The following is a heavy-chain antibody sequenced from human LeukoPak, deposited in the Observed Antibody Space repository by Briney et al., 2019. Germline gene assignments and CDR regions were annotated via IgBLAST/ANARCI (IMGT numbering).Heavy chain of an antibody. J-gene: IGHJ4*02. D-gene: IGHD1-14*01. V-gene: IGHV4-30-4*01. CDR2: IYYSGST. CDR3: ARHTELGGDFDY. Sequence: PSQTLSLTCTVSGGSISSGEYYWSWIRQPPGKGLEWIGYIYYSGSTYYNTSLKSRVTISVETSKNQFSLKLSSVTAADTALYYCARHTELGGDFDYWGQGTLVTVSS. CDR1: GGSISSGEYY.